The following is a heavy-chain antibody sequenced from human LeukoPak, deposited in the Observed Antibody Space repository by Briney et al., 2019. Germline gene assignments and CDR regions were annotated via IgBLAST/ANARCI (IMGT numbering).Heavy chain of an antibody. CDR1: GFTFDDYA. D-gene: IGHD6-13*01. V-gene: IGHV3-43D*03. Sequence: GGSLRLSCAASGFTFDDYAMHWVRQAPAKGLEWVSLISWDGGSTYYADSVKGRFTISRDNSKNSLYLQMNSLRAEDTALYYCAKGITAAGPTRFDPCGQGTLVTVSS. CDR3: AKGITAAGPTRFDP. CDR2: ISWDGGST. J-gene: IGHJ5*02.